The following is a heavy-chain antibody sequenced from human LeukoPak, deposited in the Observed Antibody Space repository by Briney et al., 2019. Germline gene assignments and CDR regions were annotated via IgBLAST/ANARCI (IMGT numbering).Heavy chain of an antibody. CDR1: GFTFSSYG. D-gene: IGHD2-15*01. CDR2: IRYDGSNK. J-gene: IGHJ4*02. CDR3: AKAMEYCSGGTCYSFPH. Sequence: GGSLRLSCAAPGFTFSSYGMHWVRQAPGKGLEWVAFIRYDGSNKWYADSMKGRFTISRDNSKNTLYLHMNSLRTEDTAVYYCAKAMEYCSGGTCYSFPHWGQGTLVTLSS. V-gene: IGHV3-30*02.